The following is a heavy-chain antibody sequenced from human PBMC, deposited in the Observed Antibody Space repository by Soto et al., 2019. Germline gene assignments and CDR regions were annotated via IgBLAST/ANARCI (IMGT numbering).Heavy chain of an antibody. CDR3: ARSKGYYDYLWRSYRQYYYYMDV. J-gene: IGHJ6*03. CDR2: IHYSGST. D-gene: IGHD3-16*02. V-gene: IGHV4-59*01. Sequence: QVQRQESGPGLVKPSETLSLTCTVSGGSISRDYWSWIRQPPGKGLEWIGYIHYSGSTNYNPSLEGRLSISVDAYKHQVPRKLSCVTAADTGVYYCARSKGYYDYLWRSYRQYYYYMDVWGKGTTVTVSS. CDR1: GGSISRDY.